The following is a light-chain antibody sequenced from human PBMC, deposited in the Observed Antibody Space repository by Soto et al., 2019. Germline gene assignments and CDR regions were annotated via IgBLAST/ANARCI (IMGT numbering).Light chain of an antibody. CDR3: SSYTSSSTSYV. CDR2: EVS. V-gene: IGLV2-14*01. J-gene: IGLJ1*01. CDR1: SSDVGGYNY. Sequence: QSALAQLRSVSGSPGQSVTISCTGTSSDVGGYNYVSWYQQYPGKAPKLMIYEVSNRPSGVSNRFSGSKSGNTASLTISGLQAEDEADYYCSSYTSSSTSYVFGTGTKVTVL.